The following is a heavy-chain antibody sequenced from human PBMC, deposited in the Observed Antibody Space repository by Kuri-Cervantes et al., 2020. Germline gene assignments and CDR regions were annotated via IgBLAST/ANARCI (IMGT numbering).Heavy chain of an antibody. V-gene: IGHV4-39*02. Sequence: SETLSLTCTVSGGSISSSSYYWGWIRQPPGKGLEWIGSMYYSGSTYYNPSLRSRVTISADTSKNQFSLKLSSVTAADTAVYYCARDPHNIVLMVYDPWGFDYWGQGTLVTVSS. CDR3: ARDPHNIVLMVYDPWGFDY. CDR1: GGSISSSSYY. J-gene: IGHJ4*02. D-gene: IGHD2-8*01. CDR2: MYYSGST.